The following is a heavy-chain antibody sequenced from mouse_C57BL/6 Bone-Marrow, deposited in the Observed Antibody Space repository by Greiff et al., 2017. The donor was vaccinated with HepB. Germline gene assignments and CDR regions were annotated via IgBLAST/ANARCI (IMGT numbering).Heavy chain of an antibody. V-gene: IGHV1-74*01. J-gene: IGHJ3*01. D-gene: IGHD1-1*01. Sequence: QVHVKHPGAELVKPGASVKVSCKASGYTFTSYWMHWVKQRPGQGLEWIGRIHPSDSDTNYNQKFKGKATLTVDKSSSTAYMQLSSLTSEDSAVYYCAKGGLLRRDWFAYWGQGTLVTVSA. CDR1: GYTFTSYW. CDR3: AKGGLLRRDWFAY. CDR2: IHPSDSDT.